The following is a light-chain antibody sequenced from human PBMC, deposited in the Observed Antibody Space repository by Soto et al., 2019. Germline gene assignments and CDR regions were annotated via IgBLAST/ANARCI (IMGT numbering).Light chain of an antibody. J-gene: IGKJ1*01. CDR1: QGISNY. CDR2: AAS. Sequence: DIQMTQSPSSLSASVGDRVTITCRASQGISNYLAWYQQKPGKGPSLLIHAASTLQSGVPSRFSGSGSGTDFTLTISSLQPEDVATYYCQKYNGVPWTFAQGTKVEIK. CDR3: QKYNGVPWT. V-gene: IGKV1-27*01.